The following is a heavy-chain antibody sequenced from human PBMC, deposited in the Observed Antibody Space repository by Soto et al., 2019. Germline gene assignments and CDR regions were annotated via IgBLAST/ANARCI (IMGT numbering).Heavy chain of an antibody. CDR2: INAGNGNT. D-gene: IGHD2-15*01. V-gene: IGHV1-3*01. CDR1: GYTFTSYA. Sequence: ASVKVSCKASGYTFTSYAMHWVRQAPGQRLEWMGWINAGNGNTKYSQKLQGRVTITRDTSASTAYMELSSLRSEDTAVFYCARGLITRVAAPGSPPGPPAWGQGTLVTVSS. CDR3: ARGLITRVAAPGSPPGPPA. J-gene: IGHJ4*02.